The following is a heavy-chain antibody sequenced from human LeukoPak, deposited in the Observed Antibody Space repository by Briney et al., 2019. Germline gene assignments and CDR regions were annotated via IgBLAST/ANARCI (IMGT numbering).Heavy chain of an antibody. Sequence: PSETLSLTCTVSGSSINSYYWSWIRQPPGKGLEWIGYIYHRGSTDYNSSLKSRVSISVDTSKNQFYLKLTSVTAADTAVYYCARLDSGYGKYYFDYWGQGTLVTVSS. CDR2: IYHRGST. D-gene: IGHD5-12*01. V-gene: IGHV4-59*08. CDR3: ARLDSGYGKYYFDY. CDR1: GSSINSYY. J-gene: IGHJ4*02.